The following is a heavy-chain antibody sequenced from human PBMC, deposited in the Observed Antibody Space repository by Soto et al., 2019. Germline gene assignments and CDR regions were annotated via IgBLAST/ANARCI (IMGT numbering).Heavy chain of an antibody. CDR3: ARHVGMDIVVVPATNWFDP. Sequence: QLQLQESGPGLVKPSETLSLTCTVSGGSISSSSYYWGWIRQPPGKGLEGIGSIYYSGSTYYNPSLKSRVTISVDTSKNQFSLKLSSVTAADTAVYYCARHVGMDIVVVPATNWFDPWGQGTLVTVSS. CDR2: IYYSGST. V-gene: IGHV4-39*01. CDR1: GGSISSSSYY. D-gene: IGHD2-2*03. J-gene: IGHJ5*02.